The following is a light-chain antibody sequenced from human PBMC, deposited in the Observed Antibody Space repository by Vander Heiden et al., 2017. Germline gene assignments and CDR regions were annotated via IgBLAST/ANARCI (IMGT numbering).Light chain of an antibody. Sequence: QMTQSPSFVSASVGDRVTMTCRASQRIDSWLAWYRQKAGKAPELLIYGASTLENGVPSRFSGGGFGRDFTLTISSLQPEDFGTYYCQQAMSFPVTFGQGTRLEIK. V-gene: IGKV1-12*01. CDR2: GAS. CDR1: QRIDSW. CDR3: QQAMSFPVT. J-gene: IGKJ5*01.